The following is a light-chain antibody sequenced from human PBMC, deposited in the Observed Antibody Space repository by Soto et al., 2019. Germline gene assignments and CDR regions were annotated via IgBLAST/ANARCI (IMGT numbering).Light chain of an antibody. Sequence: EIVMTQSPATLSVSPGEGATLSCRASQRVSRNLAWYQQKLGQAPRLLIYDASTRSTGIPARFSGSGSGNEFPPTISSLQSEDFAVYYCQQYKNWPRTFGQGTKVEMK. CDR3: QQYKNWPRT. CDR1: QRVSRN. V-gene: IGKV3-15*01. J-gene: IGKJ1*01. CDR2: DAS.